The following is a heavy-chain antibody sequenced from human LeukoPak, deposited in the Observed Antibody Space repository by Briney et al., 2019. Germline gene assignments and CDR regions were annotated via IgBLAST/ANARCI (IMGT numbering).Heavy chain of an antibody. CDR2: ISGRDSNT. CDR3: AKRSDYGDNGNYFDY. CDR1: GFTFSSYE. V-gene: IGHV3-23*01. Sequence: GGSLRLSCAASGFTFSSYEMNWVRQTPGKGLEWVSYISGRDSNTYYADSVEGRFTISRDNSKNTLFLQMNSLSAEDTAVYYCAKRSDYGDNGNYFDYWGQGTPVTVSS. D-gene: IGHD4-23*01. J-gene: IGHJ4*02.